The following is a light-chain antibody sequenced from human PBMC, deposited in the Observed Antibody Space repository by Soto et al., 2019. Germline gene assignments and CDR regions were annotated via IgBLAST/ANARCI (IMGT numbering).Light chain of an antibody. CDR1: SGHSDYA. Sequence: QPVLTQSPSASASLGASVKVTCTLSSGHSDYAIAWHQQQPEKGPRSLMKVNSDGSHTKGDGIPDRFSGSSSGAERYLIISRLQSEDEADYYCQTWGTGIAVFGGGTQLTVL. V-gene: IGLV4-69*02. J-gene: IGLJ2*01. CDR2: VNSDGSH. CDR3: QTWGTGIAV.